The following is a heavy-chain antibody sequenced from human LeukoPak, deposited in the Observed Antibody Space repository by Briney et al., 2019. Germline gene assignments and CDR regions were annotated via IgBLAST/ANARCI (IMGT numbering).Heavy chain of an antibody. CDR2: INHSGST. J-gene: IGHJ5*02. V-gene: IGHV4-34*01. D-gene: IGHD3-10*01. CDR1: GGSFSGYY. Sequence: SETLSLTCAVYGGSFSGYYWSWIRQPPGKGLEWIGEINHSGSTNYNPSLKSRVTISVDTSKNQFSLKLSSVTAADTAVYYCAREVHYYGSGTYFFWLDPWGQGTLVTVSS. CDR3: AREVHYYGSGTYFFWLDP.